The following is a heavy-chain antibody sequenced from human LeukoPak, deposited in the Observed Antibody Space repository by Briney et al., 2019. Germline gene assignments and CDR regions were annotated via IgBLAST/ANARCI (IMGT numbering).Heavy chain of an antibody. J-gene: IGHJ6*02. V-gene: IGHV1-2*02. CDR3: ARVGPPLYYYYYGMDV. Sequence: ASAKVSCKASGYTFTGYYMHWVRQAPGQGLEWMGWINPNSGGTNYAQKFQGRVTMTRDTSISTAYMELSRLRSDDTAVYYCARVGPPLYYYYYGMDVWGQGTTVTVSS. CDR1: GYTFTGYY. CDR2: INPNSGGT. D-gene: IGHD2-8*01.